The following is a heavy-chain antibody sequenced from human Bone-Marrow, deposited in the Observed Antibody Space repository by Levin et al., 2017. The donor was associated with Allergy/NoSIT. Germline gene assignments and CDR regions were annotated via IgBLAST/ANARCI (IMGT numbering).Heavy chain of an antibody. CDR3: AKGAPTVTTHFDY. D-gene: IGHD4-17*01. V-gene: IGHV3-30*18. CDR2: ISYDGSNK. J-gene: IGHJ4*02. CDR1: GFTFSSYG. Sequence: GGSLRLSCAASGFTFSSYGMHWVRQAPGKGLEWVAVISYDGSNKYYADSVKGRFTISRDNSKNTLYLQMNSLRAEDTAVYYCAKGAPTVTTHFDYWGQGTLVTVSS.